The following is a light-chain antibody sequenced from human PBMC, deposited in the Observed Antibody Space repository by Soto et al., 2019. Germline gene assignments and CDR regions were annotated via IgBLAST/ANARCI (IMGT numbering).Light chain of an antibody. Sequence: QSVLTQPPSASETPGQRVTISCSGSSSNIGSNIVDWYQQLPGTAPKLLIYSNSQRPSGVPDRFSGSKSGTSASLAISGLQSEDEADYYGAAWDDSLNGVVFGGGTKLTVL. J-gene: IGLJ2*01. CDR1: SSNIGSNI. V-gene: IGLV1-44*01. CDR3: AAWDDSLNGVV. CDR2: SNS.